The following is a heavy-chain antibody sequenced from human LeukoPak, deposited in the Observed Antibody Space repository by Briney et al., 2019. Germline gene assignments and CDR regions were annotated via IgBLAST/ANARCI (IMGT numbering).Heavy chain of an antibody. J-gene: IGHJ4*02. CDR3: ASGDYDFWSGPKY. CDR2: INHSGST. Sequence: SETLSLTCAVYGGSFSGYYWSWIRQPPGKGLEWIGEINHSGSTNYNPSLKSRVTISVDTSKNQFSLKLSSVTAADTAVYYCASGDYDFWSGPKYWGQGTLVTVSS. V-gene: IGHV4-34*01. CDR1: GGSFSGYY. D-gene: IGHD3-3*01.